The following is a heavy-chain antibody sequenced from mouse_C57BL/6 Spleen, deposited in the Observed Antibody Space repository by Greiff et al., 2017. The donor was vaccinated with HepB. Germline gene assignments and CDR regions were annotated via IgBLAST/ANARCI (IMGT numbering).Heavy chain of an antibody. Sequence: QVQLQQSGAELARPGASVKMSCTASGYTFTSYTMHWVKQRPGQGLEWIGYINPSSGYTKYNQKFKDKATLTADKSSSTAYMQLSSLTSEDSAVYFCARWVITTVVADYFDYWGQGTTLTVSS. CDR3: ARWVITTVVADYFDY. V-gene: IGHV1-4*01. J-gene: IGHJ2*01. CDR2: INPSSGYT. D-gene: IGHD1-1*01. CDR1: GYTFTSYT.